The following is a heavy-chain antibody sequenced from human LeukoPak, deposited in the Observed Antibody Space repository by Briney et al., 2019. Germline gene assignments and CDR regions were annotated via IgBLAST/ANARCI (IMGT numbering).Heavy chain of an antibody. D-gene: IGHD5-18*01. J-gene: IGHJ4*02. V-gene: IGHV3-7*01. CDR3: ARYGGSRYGYVSDY. CDR2: INQDGSGK. CDR1: GFTFSSYW. Sequence: PGGSLRLSCAASGFTFSSYWMSWVRQAPGKGLEWVANINQDGSGKYYVDSVKGRFTISRDNAKNSLYLQMNSLRAEDTAVYYCARYGGSRYGYVSDYWGQGTLVTVSS.